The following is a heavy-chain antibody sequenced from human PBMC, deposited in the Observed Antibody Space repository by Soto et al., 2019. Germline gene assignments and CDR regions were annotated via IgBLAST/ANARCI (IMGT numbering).Heavy chain of an antibody. J-gene: IGHJ4*02. D-gene: IGHD2-15*01. Sequence: TLSLTCTVSGGSISSGDYYWSWIRQPPGKGLEWIGYIYYSGSTYYNPSLKSRVTISVDTSKNQFSLKLSSVTAADTAVYYCARARGARYFDYWGQGTLVTVSS. CDR1: GGSISSGDYY. CDR2: IYYSGST. V-gene: IGHV4-30-4*01. CDR3: ARARGARYFDY.